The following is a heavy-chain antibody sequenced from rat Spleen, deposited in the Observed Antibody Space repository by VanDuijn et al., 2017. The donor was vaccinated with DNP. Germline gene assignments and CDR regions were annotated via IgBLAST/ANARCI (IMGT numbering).Heavy chain of an antibody. V-gene: IGHV5-29*01. CDR2: ISDAGITT. CDR3: TRAEGTGFPY. J-gene: IGHJ3*01. D-gene: IGHD1-11*01. Sequence: VQLVESGGGLVQPGRSLKLSCAASGFTFNDYYMAWVRQVPTKGLEWVATISDAGITTYYRDFVKGRFTIYRDNAKSTLYLQMDSLRSEDTATDYCTRAEGTGFPYWGQGTLVSVSS. CDR1: GFTFNDYY.